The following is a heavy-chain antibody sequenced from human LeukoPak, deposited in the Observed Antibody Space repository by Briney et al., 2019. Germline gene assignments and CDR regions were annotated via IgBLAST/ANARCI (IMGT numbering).Heavy chain of an antibody. Sequence: PSETLSLTCSVSGGSISSGGYSWNWIRQPPGKGLEWIGYIHSSGTAYYNPSLKSRVTISLDRSKNQFSLNLTSVTAADTAVYYCARKGYSGYESHFDYWGQGTLVTVSS. J-gene: IGHJ4*02. CDR3: ARKGYSGYESHFDY. V-gene: IGHV4-30-2*01. CDR1: GGSISSGGYS. D-gene: IGHD5-12*01. CDR2: IHSSGTA.